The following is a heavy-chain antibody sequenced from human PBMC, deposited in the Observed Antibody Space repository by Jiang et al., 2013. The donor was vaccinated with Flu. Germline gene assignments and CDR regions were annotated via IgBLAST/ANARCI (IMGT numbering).Heavy chain of an antibody. V-gene: IGHV3-30-3*01. J-gene: IGHJ4*02. CDR3: ARERLTTVTTYFDY. CDR1: GFTFGTFA. D-gene: IGHD4-17*01. Sequence: GVVQPGRSLRLSCAASGFTFGTFAMHWVRQAPGKGLEWVAVISYDGNSKYYPDSVKGRFTISRDNSKNTLYLQMNSLRPEDTAVYYCARERLTTVTTYFDYWGQGTLVTVSS. CDR2: ISYDGNSK.